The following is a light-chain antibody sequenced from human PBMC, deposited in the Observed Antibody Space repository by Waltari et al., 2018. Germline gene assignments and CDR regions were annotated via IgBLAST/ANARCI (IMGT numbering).Light chain of an antibody. CDR1: QRISNW. J-gene: IGKJ3*01. Sequence: DIQMTQSPPTLPASLGDRVTIPCRASQRISNWVAWYQQKPGKAPHLLIYKASTSEGGVQSRFSGSGSGTEFTLTISSLQPDDFATYYCQQYNSFSFTFGPGTKVDI. CDR2: KAS. CDR3: QQYNSFSFT. V-gene: IGKV1-5*03.